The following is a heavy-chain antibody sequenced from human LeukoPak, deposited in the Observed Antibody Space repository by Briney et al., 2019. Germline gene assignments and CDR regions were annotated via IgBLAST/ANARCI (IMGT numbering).Heavy chain of an antibody. J-gene: IGHJ4*02. CDR2: ISRDGRST. Sequence: PGGSLRLSCAASGFTFSNFATHWVRQAPGKGLEYVSGISRDGRSTFYADSVKGRFTISRDNSKNTLYLQMGSLRAEDMAVYYCAIQIRGVIYWGQGTLVTVSS. CDR1: GFTFSNFA. CDR3: AIQIRGVIY. V-gene: IGHV3-64*02. D-gene: IGHD3-10*01.